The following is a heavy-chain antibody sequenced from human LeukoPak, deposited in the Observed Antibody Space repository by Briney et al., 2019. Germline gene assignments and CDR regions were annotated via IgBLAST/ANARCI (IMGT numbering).Heavy chain of an antibody. J-gene: IGHJ2*01. CDR2: IYHSGST. Sequence: PSKTLSLTCTVSGYSISSGYYWGWIRQPPGKGLEWIGSIYHSGSTYYNPSLKSRVTISVDTSKNQFSLKLSSVTAADTAVYYCARDGARELRVGEVYWYFDLWGRGTLVTVSS. D-gene: IGHD3-16*01. V-gene: IGHV4-38-2*02. CDR3: ARDGARELRVGEVYWYFDL. CDR1: GYSISSGYY.